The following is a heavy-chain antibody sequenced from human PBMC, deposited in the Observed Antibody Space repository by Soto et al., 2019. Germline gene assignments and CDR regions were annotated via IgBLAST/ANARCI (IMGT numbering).Heavy chain of an antibody. D-gene: IGHD3-10*01. CDR2: IYYSGST. CDR1: GGSISSYY. CDR3: ARDQSLGSYYNAPHWYFDL. J-gene: IGHJ2*01. V-gene: IGHV4-59*01. Sequence: QVQLQESGPGLVKPSETLSLTCTVSGGSISSYYWSWIRQPPGKGLEWIGYIYYSGSTNYNPSLKSRVTISVDTSKNQFSLKLSSVTAADTAVYYCARDQSLGSYYNAPHWYFDLWGRGTLVTVSS.